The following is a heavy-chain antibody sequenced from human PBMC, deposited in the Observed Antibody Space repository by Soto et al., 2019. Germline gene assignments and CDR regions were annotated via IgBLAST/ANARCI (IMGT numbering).Heavy chain of an antibody. D-gene: IGHD2-2*01. CDR3: ARVLLDIVVVPAAEAYYYYYGMDV. CDR1: GDSVSSNSAA. CDR2: TNYMSKCYN. Sequence: SQTLSLTCAISGDSVSSNSAAWNWIRQSPSRSLEWLGKTNYMSKCYNDYAVSVKSRITINPDTSKNQFSLQLNSVTPEDTAVYYCARVLLDIVVVPAAEAYYYYYGMDVWGQGTTVTVSS. V-gene: IGHV6-1*01. J-gene: IGHJ6*02.